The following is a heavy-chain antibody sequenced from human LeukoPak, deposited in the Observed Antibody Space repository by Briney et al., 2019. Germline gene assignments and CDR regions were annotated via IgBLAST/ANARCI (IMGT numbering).Heavy chain of an antibody. CDR3: ARGLLLWFGELRGWFDP. CDR1: GGSIGSYY. D-gene: IGHD3-10*01. CDR2: INHSGST. Sequence: SETLSLTCTVSGGSIGSYYWSWIRQPPGKGLEWIGEINHSGSTNYNPSLKSRVTISVDTSKNQFSLKLSSVTAADTAVYYCARGLLLWFGELRGWFDPWGQGTLVTVSS. J-gene: IGHJ5*02. V-gene: IGHV4-34*01.